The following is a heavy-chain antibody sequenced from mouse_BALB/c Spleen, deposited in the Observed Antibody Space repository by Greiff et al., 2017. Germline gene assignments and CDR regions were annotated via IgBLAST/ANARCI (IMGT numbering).Heavy chain of an antibody. CDR3: ARTYPYAMDY. D-gene: IGHD5-1*01. CDR2: INPSSGYT. Sequence: VQLQQSGTVLARPGASVKMSCKASGYTFTSYWMHWVKQRPGQGLEWIGYINPSSGYTNYNQKFKDKATLTADKSSSTAYMQLSSLTSEDSAVYYCARTYPYAMDYWGQGTSVTVSS. J-gene: IGHJ4*01. V-gene: IGHV1-4*01. CDR1: GYTFTSYW.